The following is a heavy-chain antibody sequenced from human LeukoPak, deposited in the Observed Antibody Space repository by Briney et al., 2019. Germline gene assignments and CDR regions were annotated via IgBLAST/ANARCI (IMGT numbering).Heavy chain of an antibody. CDR3: ARGGGSYGDYSLWLGY. D-gene: IGHD4-17*01. CDR2: ISAYSGST. V-gene: IGHV1-18*01. CDR1: GYTFSGYG. Sequence: ASVKVSCKASGYTFSGYGFSWVRQAPGQGLEWMGWISAYSGSTKYAQKYQARVTLTTDTSTSTAYMGLRSLGSDDTAVYYCARGGGSYGDYSLWLGYWGQGTLVTVSS. J-gene: IGHJ4*02.